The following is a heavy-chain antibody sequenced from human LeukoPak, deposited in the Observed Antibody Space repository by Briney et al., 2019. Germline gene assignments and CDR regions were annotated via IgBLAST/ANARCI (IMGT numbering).Heavy chain of an antibody. CDR1: GGSISSSSYY. CDR2: IYYSGST. CDR3: ARLGWELLRSAYYFDY. Sequence: PSETLSLTCTVSGGSISSSSYYWGWIRQPPGKGLEWIGSIYYSGSTYYNPSLKSRVTISVDTSKNQFSLKLSSVTAADTAVYYCARLGWELLRSAYYFDYWGQGTLVTVSS. V-gene: IGHV4-39*01. D-gene: IGHD1-26*01. J-gene: IGHJ4*02.